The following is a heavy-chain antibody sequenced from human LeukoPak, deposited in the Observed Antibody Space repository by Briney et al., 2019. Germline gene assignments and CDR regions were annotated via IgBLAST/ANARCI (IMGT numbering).Heavy chain of an antibody. CDR1: GYTLTELS. CDR2: FDPEGGET. V-gene: IGHV1-24*01. J-gene: IGHJ3*02. Sequence: ASVKVSCKVSGYTLTELSMHWVRQAPGKGLEWMGGFDPEGGETIYAQKFQGRVTMTEDTSTDTAYMELSSLRSEDTAVYYCATDDYGSGSYWAFDIWGQGTMVTVSS. D-gene: IGHD3-10*01. CDR3: ATDDYGSGSYWAFDI.